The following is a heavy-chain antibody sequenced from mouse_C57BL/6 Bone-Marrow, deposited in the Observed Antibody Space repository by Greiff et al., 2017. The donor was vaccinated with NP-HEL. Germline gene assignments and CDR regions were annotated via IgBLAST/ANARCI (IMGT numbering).Heavy chain of an antibody. CDR2: INPNNGGT. Sequence: VQLQQSGPELVKPGASVKISCKASGYTFTDYNMDWVKQSHGKSLEWIGDINPNNGGTIYNQKFKGKATLTVDKSSSTAYMELRSLTSEDTAVYYCARPATVVAFDYGGQGTTLTVSS. CDR1: GYTFTDYN. D-gene: IGHD1-1*01. V-gene: IGHV1-18*01. J-gene: IGHJ2*01. CDR3: ARPATVVAFDY.